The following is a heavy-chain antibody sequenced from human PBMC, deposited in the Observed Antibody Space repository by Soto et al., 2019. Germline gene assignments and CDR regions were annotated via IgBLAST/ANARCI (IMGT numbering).Heavy chain of an antibody. V-gene: IGHV5-10-1*01. D-gene: IGHD2-2*01. CDR3: ARYCSSSSCSQLYGMDV. Sequence: GETLEISCKGSGYSFTKYWIIWVRQVPGKSLEGMGRIDTSYSYSHYSPSFQGHVTISVDKSIRTGYLQWSSLKASDTAMYYCARYCSSSSCSQLYGMDVWGQGTTVTVSS. J-gene: IGHJ6*02. CDR2: IDTSYSYS. CDR1: GYSFTKYW.